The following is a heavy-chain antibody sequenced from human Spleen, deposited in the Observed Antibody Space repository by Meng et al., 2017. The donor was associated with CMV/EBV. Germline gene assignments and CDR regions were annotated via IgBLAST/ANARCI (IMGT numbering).Heavy chain of an antibody. CDR1: GFTLSSTS. CDR3: ARDGQGFGELLGWFDP. V-gene: IGHV3-21*01. CDR2: ISSSSSYI. D-gene: IGHD3-10*01. J-gene: IGHJ5*02. Sequence: SGFTLSSTSMTRVRQAPGKGLEWVSSISSSSSYIYYADSVKGRFTISRDNAKNSLYLQMNSLRAEDTAVYYCARDGQGFGELLGWFDPWGQGTLVTVSS.